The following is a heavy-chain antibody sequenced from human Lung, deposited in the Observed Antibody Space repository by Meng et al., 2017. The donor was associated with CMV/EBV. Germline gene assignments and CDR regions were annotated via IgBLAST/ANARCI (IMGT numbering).Heavy chain of an antibody. V-gene: IGHV4-61*01. CDR2: IYNSGST. Sequence: SXTXSLXCTVSGGSVSTSSSYWSWIRQPPGKGLEWIGFIYNSGSTNDNPSLKSRVTISVDTSKNQFSLKLTSVTVADTAVYYCARGFYDFWSGFGAVDYWGQGMXVTVSS. J-gene: IGHJ4*02. CDR1: GGSVSTSSSY. D-gene: IGHD3-3*01. CDR3: ARGFYDFWSGFGAVDY.